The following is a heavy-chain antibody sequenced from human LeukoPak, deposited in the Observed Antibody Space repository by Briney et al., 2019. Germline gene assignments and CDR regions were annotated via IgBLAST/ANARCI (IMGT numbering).Heavy chain of an antibody. CDR3: AKDPDIVGATTPDY. CDR2: ISGSGGST. J-gene: IGHJ4*02. Sequence: GGSLRLSCAASGFTFSSYAMSWVRQAPGKGVEWVSAISGSGGSTYYADSVKGRFTISRDNSKNTLYLQMNSLRAEDTAVYYCAKDPDIVGATTPDYWGQGTLVTVSS. D-gene: IGHD1-26*01. V-gene: IGHV3-23*01. CDR1: GFTFSSYA.